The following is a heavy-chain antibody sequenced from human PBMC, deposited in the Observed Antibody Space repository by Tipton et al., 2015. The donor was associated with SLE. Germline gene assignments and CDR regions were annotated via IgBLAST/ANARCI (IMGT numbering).Heavy chain of an antibody. J-gene: IGHJ4*02. V-gene: IGHV3-9*01. CDR3: AKDAVAVADLYYFDY. Sequence: SLRLSCAASGFTFDDYAMHWVRQPPGKGLEWVSGISWNSRKIAYADSVKGRFIISRDNAKKSLYLEMSSLTHEDTALYYCAKDAVAVADLYYFDYWGQGTVVTVSS. CDR1: GFTFDDYA. D-gene: IGHD6-19*01. CDR2: ISWNSRKI.